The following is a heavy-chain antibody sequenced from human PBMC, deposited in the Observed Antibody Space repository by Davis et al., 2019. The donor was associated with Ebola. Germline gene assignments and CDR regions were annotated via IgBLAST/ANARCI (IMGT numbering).Heavy chain of an antibody. CDR1: GFTFSSYA. J-gene: IGHJ6*02. CDR3: TSIVVPAANLYYYYYGMDV. Sequence: GESLKISCAASGFTFSSYAMSWVRQAPGKGLEWVSAIIGSGGSTYYADSVKGRFTISRDDSKNTAYLQMNSLKTEDTAVYYCTSIVVPAANLYYYYYGMDVWGQGTTVTVSS. V-gene: IGHV3-23*01. D-gene: IGHD2-2*01. CDR2: IIGSGGST.